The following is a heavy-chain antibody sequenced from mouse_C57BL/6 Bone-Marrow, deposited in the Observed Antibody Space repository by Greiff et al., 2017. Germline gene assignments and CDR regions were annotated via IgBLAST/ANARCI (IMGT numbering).Heavy chain of an antibody. D-gene: IGHD2-14*01. J-gene: IGHJ2*01. CDR1: ASNFKDNF. Sequence: EVQLQQSGADLVNPGAPANFSGPAPASNFKDNFMHWVKQRTEQGLEGIGRIDPEDGETKYAPKFQGKATITADTSSNTAYLQLSSLTSEDTAVYYCARIGKNFDYWGQGTTLTVSS. CDR2: IDPEDGET. V-gene: IGHV14-2*01. CDR3: ARIGKNFDY.